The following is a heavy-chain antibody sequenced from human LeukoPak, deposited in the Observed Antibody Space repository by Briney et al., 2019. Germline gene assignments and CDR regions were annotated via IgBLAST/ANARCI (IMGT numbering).Heavy chain of an antibody. D-gene: IGHD6-19*01. CDR2: IYYSGST. CDR3: AREQAAVADFDY. Sequence: PSETLSLTCTVSGGSISSGDYYWSWIRQPPGKGLEWIGYIYYSGSTYYNPSLKSRVTISVDTSKNQFSLKLSSVTAADTDVYYCAREQAAVADFDYWGQGTLVTVSS. CDR1: GGSISSGDYY. V-gene: IGHV4-30-4*08. J-gene: IGHJ4*02.